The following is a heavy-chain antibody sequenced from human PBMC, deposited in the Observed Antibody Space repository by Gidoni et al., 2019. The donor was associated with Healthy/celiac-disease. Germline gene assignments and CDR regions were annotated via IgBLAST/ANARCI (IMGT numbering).Heavy chain of an antibody. CDR2: ISSSGSTI. CDR3: ATWGIAGETAGDAVDI. Sequence: EVQLVASGGGLVQPGGSLRLSCAASGFTFSSYEMNWVRQAPGKGLEWVSYISSSGSTIYYADSVKGRFTISRDNAKNSLYLQRNSLRAEDTAVYYCATWGIAGETAGDAVDIWGQGTMVTVSS. V-gene: IGHV3-48*03. CDR1: GFTFSSYE. J-gene: IGHJ3*02. D-gene: IGHD6-13*01.